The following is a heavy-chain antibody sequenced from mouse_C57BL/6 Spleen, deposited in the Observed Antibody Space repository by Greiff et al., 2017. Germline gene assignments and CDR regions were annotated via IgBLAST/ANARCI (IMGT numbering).Heavy chain of an antibody. CDR1: GYTFTSYW. CDR2: IDPSDSYT. D-gene: IGHD4-1*01. J-gene: IGHJ4*01. V-gene: IGHV1-59*01. CDR3: ARWGLGYAMDY. Sequence: QVQLQQPGAELVRPGTSVKLSCKASGYTFTSYWMHWVKQRPGQGLEWIGVIDPSDSYTNYNQKFKGKATLTVDTSSSTADMQLSSLTSEDSAVYYCARWGLGYAMDYWGQGTSVTVSS.